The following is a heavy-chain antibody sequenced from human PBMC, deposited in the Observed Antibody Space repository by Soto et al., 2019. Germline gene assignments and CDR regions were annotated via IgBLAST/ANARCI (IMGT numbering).Heavy chain of an antibody. D-gene: IGHD3-10*01. CDR3: WVSAYNASGSYYLDY. CDR2: IKEDGSEK. J-gene: IGHJ4*02. V-gene: IGHV3-7*01. CDR1: GFTFSRYW. Sequence: GGSLRLSCAASGFTFSRYWMSWVRQAPGKGLEWVANIKEDGSEKYYVDSVKGRFAISRDNAKKSLYLQMNSLRAEDTALYYCWVSAYNASGSYYLDYWGQGTLVTVSS.